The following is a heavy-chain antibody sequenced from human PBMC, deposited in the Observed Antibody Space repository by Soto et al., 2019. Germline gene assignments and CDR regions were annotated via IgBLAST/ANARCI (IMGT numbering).Heavy chain of an antibody. CDR3: AHRRGAYYFDY. CDR2: IYWDGDK. Sequence: QITLKESGPTLVKPTQTLTLTCTFSGFSLSTNGVGVGWIRQPPGKALEWLALIYWDGDKRYSPSLKSRLTITKDTSTNQVVLTMTNIDPVDTATYYCAHRRGAYYFDYWGQGTLVTVSS. D-gene: IGHD1-26*01. V-gene: IGHV2-5*02. J-gene: IGHJ4*02. CDR1: GFSLSTNGVG.